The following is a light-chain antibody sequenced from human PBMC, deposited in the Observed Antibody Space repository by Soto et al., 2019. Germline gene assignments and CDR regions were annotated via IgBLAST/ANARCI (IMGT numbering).Light chain of an antibody. CDR2: DVI. J-gene: IGLJ1*01. CDR1: SSDVGAYNY. V-gene: IGLV2-11*01. Sequence: QSALTQPRSVSGSPGQSVTISCTGTSSDVGAYNYVSWYQQHPGKAPKLIVYDVISRPSGVPDRFSGSKSGNTASLTISGLQAEDEVDYYCCSYAGSYTNVFGTGTKLTVL. CDR3: CSYAGSYTNV.